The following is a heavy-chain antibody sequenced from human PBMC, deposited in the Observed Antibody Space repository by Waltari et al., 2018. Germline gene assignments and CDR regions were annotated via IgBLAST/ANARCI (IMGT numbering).Heavy chain of an antibody. J-gene: IGHJ5*02. Sequence: QVQLQESGPGLVKPSETLSLTCAVSGYSISSGYYWGLIRQPPGKGLEWIGSIYHSGGTYYNPSLKSRVTISVDTSKNQFSLKLSSVTAADPAVYYCARAVAVAGTNWFDPWGQGTLVTVSS. D-gene: IGHD6-19*01. V-gene: IGHV4-38-2*01. CDR2: IYHSGGT. CDR3: ARAVAVAGTNWFDP. CDR1: GYSISSGYY.